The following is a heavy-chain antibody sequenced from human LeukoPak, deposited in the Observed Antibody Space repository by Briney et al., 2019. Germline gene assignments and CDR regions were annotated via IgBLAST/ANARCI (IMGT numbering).Heavy chain of an antibody. CDR2: INHSGST. D-gene: IGHD2-2*01. CDR3: ASAAFHCSSTCCYGTYWYFDL. J-gene: IGHJ2*01. V-gene: IGHV4-34*01. Sequence: SETLSRTGARYAGSSNGLYWRWVAQPPGKEREWIGEINHSGSTNYNPSLKSRVTISVETSKNQCSLKLSAVTAADTAVYYCASAAFHCSSTCCYGTYWYFDLWGRGTLVTVSS. CDR1: AGSSNGLY.